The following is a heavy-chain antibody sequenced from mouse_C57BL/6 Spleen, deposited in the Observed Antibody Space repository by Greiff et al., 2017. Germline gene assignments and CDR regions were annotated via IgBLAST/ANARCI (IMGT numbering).Heavy chain of an antibody. V-gene: IGHV1-15*01. D-gene: IGHD2-13*01. CDR3: TIYYGDFFDD. Sequence: QVQLQQSGAELVRPGASVTLSCKASGYTFTDYEMHWVKQTPVHGLEWIGAIDPETGCTAYNQKFKGKAILTADKSSSTAYMELRSLTSEDSAVYYCTIYYGDFFDDWGQGTTLTVSS. CDR1: GYTFTDYE. J-gene: IGHJ2*01. CDR2: IDPETGCT.